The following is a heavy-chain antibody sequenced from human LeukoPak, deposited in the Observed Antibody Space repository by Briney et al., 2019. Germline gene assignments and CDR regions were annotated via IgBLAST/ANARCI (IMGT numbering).Heavy chain of an antibody. V-gene: IGHV5-51*01. CDR2: ISPGDSDT. Sequence: GESLKISCKGSGYSFTSYWIGWVGQMPGKGLEWMGNISPGDSDTRYSPSFQGQVSISADKSISTAYLQWSSVKASDTAMYYCARLRSGWDFDYWGQGSLVTVSS. CDR1: GYSFTSYW. D-gene: IGHD6-19*01. CDR3: ARLRSGWDFDY. J-gene: IGHJ4*02.